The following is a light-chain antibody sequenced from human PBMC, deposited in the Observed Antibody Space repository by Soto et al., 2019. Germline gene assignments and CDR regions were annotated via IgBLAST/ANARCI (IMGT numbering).Light chain of an antibody. CDR3: SSYTTSSTPVV. V-gene: IGLV2-14*01. J-gene: IGLJ2*01. Sequence: QSVLTQPASVSGSPGQSITISCTGTSSDVGGYNYVSWYQQHPGKGPKLMIYEVSNRPSGVSNRFSGSNSGNTASLTISGLQAEDEADYYGSSYTTSSTPVVFGGGTKLTVL. CDR2: EVS. CDR1: SSDVGGYNY.